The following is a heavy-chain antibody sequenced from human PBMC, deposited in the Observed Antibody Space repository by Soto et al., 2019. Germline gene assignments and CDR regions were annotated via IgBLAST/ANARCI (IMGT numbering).Heavy chain of an antibody. V-gene: IGHV3-23*01. CDR2: ISPSGEST. Sequence: QVSESGGGLVQPGGSLRLSCAASGFTFIRHAMDWVRQAPVKGLEWVSGISPSGESTHYADSVKGRFIISRDNSNSMLYLQMSSLRAEDTAIYYCVKRPPPYCSGESCSPVWGQGTTVTVSS. CDR1: GFTFIRHA. J-gene: IGHJ6*02. CDR3: VKRPPPYCSGESCSPV. D-gene: IGHD2-15*01.